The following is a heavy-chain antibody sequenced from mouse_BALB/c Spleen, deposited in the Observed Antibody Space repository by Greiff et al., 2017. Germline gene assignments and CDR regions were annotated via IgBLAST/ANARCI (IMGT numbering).Heavy chain of an antibody. CDR2: INPGSGGT. Sequence: VKLMESGAELVRPGTSVKVSCKASGYAFTNYLIEWVKQRPGQGLEWIGVINPGSGGTNYNEKFKGKATLTADKSSSTAYMQLSSLTSDDSAVYFCARSQRVDYAMDYWGQGTSVTVSS. D-gene: IGHD1-1*01. V-gene: IGHV1-54*01. CDR3: ARSQRVDYAMDY. J-gene: IGHJ4*01. CDR1: GYAFTNYL.